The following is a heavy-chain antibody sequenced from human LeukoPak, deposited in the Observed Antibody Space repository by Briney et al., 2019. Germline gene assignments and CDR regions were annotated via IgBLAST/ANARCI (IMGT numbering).Heavy chain of an antibody. D-gene: IGHD2-15*01. J-gene: IGHJ4*02. CDR3: ARGGYCSGGSCQSPSHFDY. Sequence: SETLSLTCTVSGGSISSSSYYWGWIRQPPGKGLEWIGSIYYSGSTYYNPSLKSRVTISVDTSKNQFSLKLSSVTAADTAVYYCARGGYCSGGSCQSPSHFDYWGQGTLVTVSS. CDR2: IYYSGST. CDR1: GGSISSSSYY. V-gene: IGHV4-39*01.